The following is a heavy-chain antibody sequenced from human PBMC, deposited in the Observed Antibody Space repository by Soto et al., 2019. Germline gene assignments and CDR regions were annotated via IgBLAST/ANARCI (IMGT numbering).Heavy chain of an antibody. CDR3: ARALSGSYFVLEH. V-gene: IGHV4-61*03. Sequence: SETLSLTCAVYGGFVSSGSYYWSWIRQPPGKGLEWIGDMNHSGGTHFNPSLKSRVTISVDTSKNHFSLKLSSVTAADTAVYFCARALSGSYFVLEHWGQGTLVTVS. D-gene: IGHD3-10*01. CDR2: MNHSGGT. CDR1: GGFVSSGSYY. J-gene: IGHJ4*02.